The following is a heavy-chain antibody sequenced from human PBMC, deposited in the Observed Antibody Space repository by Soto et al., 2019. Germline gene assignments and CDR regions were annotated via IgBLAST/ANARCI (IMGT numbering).Heavy chain of an antibody. Sequence: QVQLVQSGAEVKKPGASVKVSCKASGYTFISYGISWLRQAPGQGLEWMGWISAYNGDTNYAQKLQGRVTMTTDTSTSTAYMELRSLRSDDTAVYYCARYHCSSSSCYTFFFDYWGQGTLVTVSS. CDR1: GYTFISYG. CDR2: ISAYNGDT. D-gene: IGHD2-2*02. V-gene: IGHV1-18*04. J-gene: IGHJ4*02. CDR3: ARYHCSSSSCYTFFFDY.